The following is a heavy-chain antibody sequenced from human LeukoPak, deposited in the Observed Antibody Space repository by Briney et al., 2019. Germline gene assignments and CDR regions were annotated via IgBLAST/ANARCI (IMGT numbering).Heavy chain of an antibody. D-gene: IGHD5-24*01. J-gene: IGHJ5*02. CDR3: ARHPSGRMWLQQGGWFDP. V-gene: IGHV4-39*01. CDR2: MYHNGST. Sequence: SETLSLTCTVSGGSISSISYYWGWIRQPPGKGLEWIGSMYHNGSTYYNPSLKSRVTISVDTSKNQFSLKLTSVTAPDTAVYYCARHPSGRMWLQQGGWFDPWGQGTLVTVSS. CDR1: GGSISSISYY.